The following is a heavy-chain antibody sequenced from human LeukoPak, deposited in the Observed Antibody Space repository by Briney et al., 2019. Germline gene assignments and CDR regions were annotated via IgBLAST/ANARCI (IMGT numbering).Heavy chain of an antibody. D-gene: IGHD3-3*01. Sequence: ASVKVSCKASGGTFSSYAISWVRQAPGQGLEWMGGIIPIFGTANYAQKFQGRVTITADESTSTAYMELSSLRSEDTAVYYCARDSASDDFWSGYYDYWGQGTLVTVSS. CDR3: ARDSASDDFWSGYYDY. J-gene: IGHJ4*02. CDR1: GGTFSSYA. V-gene: IGHV1-69*13. CDR2: IIPIFGTA.